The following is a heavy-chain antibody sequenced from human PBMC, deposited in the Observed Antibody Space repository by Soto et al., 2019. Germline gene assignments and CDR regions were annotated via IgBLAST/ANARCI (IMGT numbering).Heavy chain of an antibody. CDR3: ARRHLAGAVSPWFDP. J-gene: IGHJ5*02. Sequence: QVTLKESGPVLVKPTETLTLRCTVSGLSITDSEMGVSWIRQPPGQPLEWLAHIDSSGEKSYRTFLKSRLAISKDTSKSQIVLTMTNMHPADTATYYCARRHLAGAVSPWFDPWGQGIPVTVSS. CDR2: IDSSGEK. V-gene: IGHV2-26*01. CDR1: GLSITDSEMG. D-gene: IGHD6-19*01.